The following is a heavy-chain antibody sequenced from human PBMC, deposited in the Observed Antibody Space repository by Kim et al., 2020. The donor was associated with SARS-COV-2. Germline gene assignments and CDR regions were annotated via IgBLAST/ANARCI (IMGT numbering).Heavy chain of an antibody. Sequence: GGSLRLSCAASGFTFNTYGMHWFRQAPGKGLEWVAVISYDGSIKYYAASVKGIFTISRDNSKNTLYLQMNSLRIEDTAVYYCAKSFSGRYFGCYYWGPGTLVTVSS. V-gene: IGHV3-30*18. CDR3: AKSFSGRYFGCYY. J-gene: IGHJ4*02. D-gene: IGHD1-26*01. CDR1: GFTFNTYG. CDR2: ISYDGSIK.